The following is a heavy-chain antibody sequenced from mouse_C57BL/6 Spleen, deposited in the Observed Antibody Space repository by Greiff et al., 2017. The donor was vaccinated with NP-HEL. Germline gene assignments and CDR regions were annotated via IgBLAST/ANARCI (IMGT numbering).Heavy chain of an antibody. CDR2: ISSGSSTI. J-gene: IGHJ3*01. CDR3: ARNYGSLAWFAY. V-gene: IGHV5-17*01. D-gene: IGHD1-1*01. CDR1: GFTFSDYG. Sequence: EVHLVESGGGLVKPGGSLKLSCAASGFTFSDYGMHWVRQAPEKGLEWVAYISSGSSTIYYADTVKGRFTISRDNAKNTLFLQMTSLRSEDTAMYYCARNYGSLAWFAYWGQGTLVTVSA.